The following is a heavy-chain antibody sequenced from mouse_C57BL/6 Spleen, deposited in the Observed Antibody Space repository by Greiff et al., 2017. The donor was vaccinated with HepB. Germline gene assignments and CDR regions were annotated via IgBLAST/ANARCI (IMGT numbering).Heavy chain of an antibody. J-gene: IGHJ4*01. Sequence: ESGPGLVKPSQSLSLTCSVTGYSITSGYYWNWIRQFPGNKLEWMGYISYDGSNNYNPSLKNRISITRDTSKNRFFLKLNSVTTEDTATYYCARLDSSERDDWGQGTSVTVSS. D-gene: IGHD3-2*02. CDR2: ISYDGSN. V-gene: IGHV3-6*01. CDR3: ARLDSSERDD. CDR1: GYSITSGYY.